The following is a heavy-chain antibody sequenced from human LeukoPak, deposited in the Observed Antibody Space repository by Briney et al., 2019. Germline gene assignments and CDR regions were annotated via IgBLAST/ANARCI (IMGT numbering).Heavy chain of an antibody. CDR2: LYIGGNT. CDR3: MTAAGYNFGQY. V-gene: IGHV3-23*05. Sequence: PGGSLRLSCAASGFTFSSYAMSWVRQAPGKGLEWVSALYIGGNTYYAGSVRGRFTISRDNSKNTLYLQMNSLRAEDTAIYYCMTAAGYNFGQYWGQGTLVTVSS. CDR1: GFTFSSYA. D-gene: IGHD5-18*01. J-gene: IGHJ4*02.